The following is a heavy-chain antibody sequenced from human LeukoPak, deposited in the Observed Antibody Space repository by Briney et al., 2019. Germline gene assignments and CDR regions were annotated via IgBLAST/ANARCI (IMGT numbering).Heavy chain of an antibody. J-gene: IGHJ4*02. V-gene: IGHV5-51*01. CDR1: GYSFTNYW. CDR2: LYPGDSDT. CDR3: VRSEGARGHVDY. D-gene: IGHD1-14*01. Sequence: GESLKISCKGSGYSFTNYWIGWVRQMPGKGLEWMGILYPGDSDTRYSPSFQGQVTISADKSISTGYLQWSGLKASDTAMYYCVRSEGARGHVDYWGQGTLVTVSS.